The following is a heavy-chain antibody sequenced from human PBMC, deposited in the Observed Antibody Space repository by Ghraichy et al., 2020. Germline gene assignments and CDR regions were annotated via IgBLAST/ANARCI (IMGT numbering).Heavy chain of an antibody. CDR2: GET. J-gene: IGHJ3*02. CDR3: ATYTEGVDAFDI. V-gene: IGHV1-24*01. D-gene: IGHD2-2*02. Sequence: GETIYAQKFQGRVTMTEDTSTDTAYMELSSLRSEDTAVYYCATYTEGVDAFDIWGQGTMVTVSS.